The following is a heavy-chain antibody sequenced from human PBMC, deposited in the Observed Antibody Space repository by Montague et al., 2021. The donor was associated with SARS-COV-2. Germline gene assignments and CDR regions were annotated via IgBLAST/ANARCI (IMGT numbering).Heavy chain of an antibody. Sequence: SETLSLTCTVSLHPVSGGLNYWAWIRQPPLQSPVWIGCPYHRGRTYYNPSLKSRVTISVDTSKNQFSLKLSSVTAADTAVYYCATYYDILTGYYIDAFDIWGQGTMVTVSS. CDR2: PYHRGRT. CDR3: ATYYDILTGYYIDAFDI. CDR1: LHPVSGGLNY. J-gene: IGHJ3*02. D-gene: IGHD3-9*01. V-gene: IGHV4-39*01.